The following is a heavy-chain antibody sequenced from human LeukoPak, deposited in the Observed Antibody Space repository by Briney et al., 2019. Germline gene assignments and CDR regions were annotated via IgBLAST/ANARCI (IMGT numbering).Heavy chain of an antibody. CDR3: ARGVQQWPYYLDY. D-gene: IGHD6-19*01. V-gene: IGHV4-59*01. CDR1: GGSISTYY. Sequence: KPSETLSLTCTVSGGSISTYYWNWIRQPPGKGLEWVGYVYHSGSTSYNPSLSSPVTISVDVSKNQFSLKVTPVTAADTAVYYCARGVQQWPYYLDYWGQGTLVTVSS. J-gene: IGHJ4*02. CDR2: VYHSGST.